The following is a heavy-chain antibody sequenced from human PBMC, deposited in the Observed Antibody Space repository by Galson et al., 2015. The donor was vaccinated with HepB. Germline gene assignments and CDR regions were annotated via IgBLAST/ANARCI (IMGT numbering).Heavy chain of an antibody. V-gene: IGHV1-24*01. J-gene: IGHJ4*02. CDR2: FHPEDGET. Sequence: SVKVSCKVSGYTLTELSMHWVRQAPGKGLEWMGSFHPEDGETVYAHTLQGRVTMTADTATDTAYMELTSLTSEDTAVYYCATGILFDSLLFPKAGDWGQGTLITVS. CDR1: GYTLTELS. CDR3: ATGILFDSLLFPKAGD. D-gene: IGHD3-9*01.